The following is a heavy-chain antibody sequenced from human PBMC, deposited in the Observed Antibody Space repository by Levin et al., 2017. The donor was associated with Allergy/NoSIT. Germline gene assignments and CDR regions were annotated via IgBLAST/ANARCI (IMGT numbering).Heavy chain of an antibody. Sequence: GESLKISCAASGFTFSSYGMHWVRQAPGKGLEWVAVISYDGSNKYYADSVKGRFTISRDNSKNTLYLQMNSLRAEDTAVYYCANFGVYEQQLAAGYYFDYWGQGTLVTVSS. CDR3: ANFGVYEQQLAAGYYFDY. J-gene: IGHJ4*02. CDR2: ISYDGSNK. V-gene: IGHV3-30*18. CDR1: GFTFSSYG. D-gene: IGHD6-13*01.